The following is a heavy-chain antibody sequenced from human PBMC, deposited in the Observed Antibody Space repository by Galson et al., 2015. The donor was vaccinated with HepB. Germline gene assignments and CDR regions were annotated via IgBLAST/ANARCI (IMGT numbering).Heavy chain of an antibody. CDR1: GFTFSSYS. J-gene: IGHJ4*02. CDR3: ARDGGGGWRSGYYRQYFDY. CDR2: ISSSSSYI. V-gene: IGHV3-21*01. Sequence: SLRLSCAASGFTFSSYSMNWVRQAPGKGLEWVSSISSSSSYIYYADSVKGRFTISRDNAKNSLYLQMNSLRAEDTAVYYCARDGGGGWRSGYYRQYFDYWGQGTLVTVSS. D-gene: IGHD3-3*01.